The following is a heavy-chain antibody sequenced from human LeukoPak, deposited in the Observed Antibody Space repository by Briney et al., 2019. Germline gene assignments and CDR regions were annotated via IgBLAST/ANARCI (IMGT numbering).Heavy chain of an antibody. D-gene: IGHD5-12*01. CDR1: GDSINSHY. CDR2: IHYSGIT. J-gene: IGHJ5*02. CDR3: ARDTYDYYFDP. Sequence: SETLSLTCTVSGDSINSHYWNWIRQPPGKGPEWNGCIHYSGITYYSPSLKSRVAISVDTSKKQFSLKLNSVTAADTAVYYCARDTYDYYFDPWGQGTLVTVSS. V-gene: IGHV4-59*11.